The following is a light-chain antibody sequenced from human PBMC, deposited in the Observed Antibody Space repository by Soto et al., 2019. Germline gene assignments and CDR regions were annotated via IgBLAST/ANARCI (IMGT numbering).Light chain of an antibody. CDR1: QSLLHSNGYNY. V-gene: IGKV2-28*01. CDR2: LGS. Sequence: DLVMTQSPLSLPVTPGEPASISCRSSQSLLHSNGYNYLDWYLQKTGQSPQLLIYLGSNRASGVPDRFRGSGSGTDFTLKISRVEAEDVGVYYCMQALQTPPAFGGGTKVEIK. CDR3: MQALQTPPA. J-gene: IGKJ4*01.